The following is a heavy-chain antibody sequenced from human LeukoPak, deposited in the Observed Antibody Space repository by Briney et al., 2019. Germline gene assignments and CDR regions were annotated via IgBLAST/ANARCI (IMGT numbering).Heavy chain of an antibody. D-gene: IGHD5-18*01. V-gene: IGHV3-21*01. J-gene: IGHJ3*02. CDR3: ARDRNGYSYGFDAFDI. CDR1: GFTFSSYS. CDR2: ISSSSSDI. Sequence: GGSLRLSCAASGFTFSSYSMNWVRQAPGKGLEWVSSISSSSSDIYYADSVKGRFTISRDNAKNSLYLQMNSLRAEDTAVYYCARDRNGYSYGFDAFDIWGQGTMVTVSS.